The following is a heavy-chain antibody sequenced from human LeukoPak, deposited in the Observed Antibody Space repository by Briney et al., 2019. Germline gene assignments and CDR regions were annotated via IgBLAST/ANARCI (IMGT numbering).Heavy chain of an antibody. CDR1: GGSISSSSYY. Sequence: PSETLSLTCTVSGGSISSSSYYWGWIRQPPGKGLEWIGEINHSGGTNYNPSLKSRVTISVDTSKNQLSLNLNSVTAADTAVYYCAKGFGIAWYVFLFDYWGQGSLVTVSS. D-gene: IGHD6-13*01. V-gene: IGHV4-39*07. J-gene: IGHJ4*02. CDR2: INHSGGT. CDR3: AKGFGIAWYVFLFDY.